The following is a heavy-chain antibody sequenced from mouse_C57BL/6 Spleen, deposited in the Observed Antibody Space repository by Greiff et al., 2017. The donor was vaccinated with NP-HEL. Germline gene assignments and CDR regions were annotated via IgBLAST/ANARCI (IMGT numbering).Heavy chain of an antibody. D-gene: IGHD1-1*01. CDR3: ARPSSGSLFAC. CDR2: INPGSGGT. Sequence: QVQLKQSGAELVRPGTSVKVSCKASGYAFTNYLIEWVKQRPGQGLEWIGVINPGSGGTNYNEKFKGKATLTADKSASTAYMQLSSLTSEDSAVYFCARPSSGSLFACWGPGTLVTVSA. J-gene: IGHJ3*01. V-gene: IGHV1-54*01. CDR1: GYAFTNYL.